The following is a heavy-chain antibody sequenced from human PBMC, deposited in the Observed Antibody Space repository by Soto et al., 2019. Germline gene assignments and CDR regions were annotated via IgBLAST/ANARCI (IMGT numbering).Heavy chain of an antibody. Sequence: SETLSLTCVVSGDSMTRGSYYWAWIRQPPGKGLEWIGSFYYTGSTNYNPSLKSRVTVSADTSNNHFSLRLTSVTAADTAVYYCARRLDFGNGYSHYYYYMDVWGKGTTVTVSS. CDR2: FYYTGST. J-gene: IGHJ6*03. V-gene: IGHV4-39*02. CDR1: GDSMTRGSYY. CDR3: ARRLDFGNGYSHYYYYMDV. D-gene: IGHD3-3*01.